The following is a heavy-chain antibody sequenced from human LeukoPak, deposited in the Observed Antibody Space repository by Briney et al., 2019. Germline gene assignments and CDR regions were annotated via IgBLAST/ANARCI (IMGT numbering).Heavy chain of an antibody. CDR2: IYTSGST. D-gene: IGHD3-22*01. CDR3: ARDGEYYDSSGYYPPDDY. V-gene: IGHV4-4*07. J-gene: IGHJ4*02. CDR1: GGSTSSYY. Sequence: SETLSLTCTVSGGSTSSYYWIWIRQPAGKGLEWIGRIYTSGSTNYNPSLKSRVTMSVDTSKNQFSLKLSSVTAADTAVYYCARDGEYYDSSGYYPPDDYWGQGTLVTVSS.